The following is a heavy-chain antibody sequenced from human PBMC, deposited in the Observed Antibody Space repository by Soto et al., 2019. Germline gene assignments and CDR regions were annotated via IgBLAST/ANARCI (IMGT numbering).Heavy chain of an antibody. D-gene: IGHD1-20*01. J-gene: IGHJ5*02. Sequence: GGSLRLSCAASGFTFRTYAMTWVRQAPWKGLEWVSAISGSGGSTYYAESVKGRFTISRDNSKNKLYLKINILRAEDTAVCSCEKDPLGDNWRGNWFDPWGQGTLVTVSS. CDR2: ISGSGGST. CDR3: EKDPLGDNWRGNWFDP. V-gene: IGHV3-23*01. CDR1: GFTFRTYA.